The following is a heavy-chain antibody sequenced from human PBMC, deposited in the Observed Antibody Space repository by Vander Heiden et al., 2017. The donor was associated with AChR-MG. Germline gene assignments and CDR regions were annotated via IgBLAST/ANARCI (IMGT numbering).Heavy chain of an antibody. CDR3: ARVLSREDIVVVPAAIGY. CDR2: ISSSGSTI. V-gene: IGHV3-48*03. D-gene: IGHD2-2*01. CDR1: GLPFSSYE. J-gene: IGHJ4*02. Sequence: EGQLVEPGGGLVQPGGSPRLPSAASGLPFSSYEINWVRQAPGKVLEWVSYISSSGSTIYYADSVKGRFTISRDNAKNSLYLQMNSLRAEDTAVYYCARVLSREDIVVVPAAIGYWGQGTLVTVSS.